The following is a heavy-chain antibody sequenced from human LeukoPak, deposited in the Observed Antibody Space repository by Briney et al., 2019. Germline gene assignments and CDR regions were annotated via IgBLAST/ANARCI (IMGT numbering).Heavy chain of an antibody. D-gene: IGHD3-10*01. CDR3: ATGIVAIKSRLFDY. CDR2: IYYRGST. J-gene: IGHJ4*02. CDR1: GDSIRSSSYY. V-gene: IGHV4-39*01. Sequence: PSETLSLTCAVSGDSIRSSSYYWGWIRQPPGKGLEWIGSIYYRGSTYYNPSLKSRVTISVDTSKTQFSLELTSVTVADTAVYFCATGIVAIKSRLFDYWGQGSLITVSS.